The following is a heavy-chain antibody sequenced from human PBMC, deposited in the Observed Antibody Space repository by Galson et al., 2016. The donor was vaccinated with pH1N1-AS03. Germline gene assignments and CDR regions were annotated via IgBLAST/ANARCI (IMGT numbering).Heavy chain of an antibody. V-gene: IGHV3-48*03. D-gene: IGHD2-15*01. J-gene: IGHJ6*02. CDR3: ARDLKWGLGGGLTYGMDV. CDR2: ISDSGGAR. Sequence: SLRLSCAAFGFTFRIHEMNWVRQAPGKGLEWVAYISDSGGARYHADSVKGRFTISRDNDRKSLYLQMNGLRVEDTAIYYCARDLKWGLGGGLTYGMDVWGQGTTVTVPS. CDR1: GFTFRIHE.